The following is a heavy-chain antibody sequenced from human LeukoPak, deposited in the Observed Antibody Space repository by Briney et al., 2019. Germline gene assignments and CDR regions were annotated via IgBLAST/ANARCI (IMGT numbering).Heavy chain of an antibody. CDR2: IYPDDSET. CDR1: GYRFTTDY. D-gene: IGHD6-13*01. V-gene: IGHV5-51*01. J-gene: IGHJ3*02. Sequence: GESLKISCKASGYRFTTDYIGWVRQMPGKGLEWMGIIYPDDSETNYSPSFQGQVTISADKSISTAYLQWSSLKASDTAMYYCARPYSSSWTDAFDIWGQGTMVTVSS. CDR3: ARPYSSSWTDAFDI.